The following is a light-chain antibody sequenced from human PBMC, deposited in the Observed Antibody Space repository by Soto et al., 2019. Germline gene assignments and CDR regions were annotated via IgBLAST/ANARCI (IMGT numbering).Light chain of an antibody. CDR1: SSSIGSNT. V-gene: IGLV1-44*01. CDR2: SHN. Sequence: QSVLTQPPSASGTPGQRVTISCSGSSSSIGSNTVSWYQQLPGTAPKLLIYSHNQRPSGVPDRFSGSKSGTSASLAISGLQSEDEADYYCATWDDSLNVVLFGGGTKVTVL. J-gene: IGLJ2*01. CDR3: ATWDDSLNVVL.